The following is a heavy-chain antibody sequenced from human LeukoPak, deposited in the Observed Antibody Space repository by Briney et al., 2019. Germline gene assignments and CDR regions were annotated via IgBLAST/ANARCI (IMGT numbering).Heavy chain of an antibody. CDR3: ARQRHCSSTSCYTLNAFDI. CDR1: GGSISSSSYY. D-gene: IGHD2-2*02. V-gene: IGHV4-39*01. CDR2: IYYSGST. Sequence: SETLSLTCTVSGGSISSSSYYWGWIRQPPGKGLAWIGSIYYSGSTYYNPSLKSRVTISVDTSKNQFSLKLSSVTAADTAVYYCARQRHCSSTSCYTLNAFDIWGQGTMVTVSS. J-gene: IGHJ3*02.